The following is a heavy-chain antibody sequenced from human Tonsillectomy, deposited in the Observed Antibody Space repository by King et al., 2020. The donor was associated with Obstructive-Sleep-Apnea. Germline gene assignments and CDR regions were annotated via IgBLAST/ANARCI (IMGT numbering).Heavy chain of an antibody. CDR3: AKVGSSSWYGIWFDP. V-gene: IGHV3-23*04. CDR1: GFTFSSYA. J-gene: IGHJ5*02. D-gene: IGHD6-13*01. CDR2: IIGSGGST. Sequence: VQLVESGGGLVQPGGSLRLSCAASGFTFSSYAMSWVRQAPGKGLEWVSAIIGSGGSTYYADSVKGRFTISRDNSKNTLYLQMNSLRAEDPAVYYCAKVGSSSWYGIWFDPWGQGTLVTVSS.